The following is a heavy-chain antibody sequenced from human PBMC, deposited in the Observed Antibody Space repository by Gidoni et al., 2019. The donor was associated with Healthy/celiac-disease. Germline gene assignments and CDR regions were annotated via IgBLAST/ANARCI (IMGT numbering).Heavy chain of an antibody. CDR1: GRPIRSSRYY. J-gene: IGHJ4*02. D-gene: IGHD3-3*01. CDR3: AMLRGQIFFRSGN. Sequence: QLQLQASGPGLVMPSKTPCRTCTVSGRPIRSSRYYWRWIRQPPGQGLEWIGSSYYSGSTYYNPSLKSLVPISVDTPKNQVSLKLSSVTAADTAVYYCAMLRGQIFFRSGNWGQVTLVTVSS. V-gene: IGHV4-39*05. CDR2: SYYSGST.